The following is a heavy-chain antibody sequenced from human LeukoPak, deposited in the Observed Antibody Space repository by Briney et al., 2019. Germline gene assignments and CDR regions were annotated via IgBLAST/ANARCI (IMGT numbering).Heavy chain of an antibody. Sequence: SCAASGFTFTSYGISWVRQAPGQGLEWMGWISAYNGNTNYAQKLQGRVTMTTDTSTSTAYMELRSLRSDDTAVYYCARDGGSGWLSGDYFDYWGQGTLVTVSS. CDR2: ISAYNGNT. CDR3: ARDGGSGWLSGDYFDY. J-gene: IGHJ4*02. CDR1: GFTFTSYG. D-gene: IGHD6-13*01. V-gene: IGHV1-18*01.